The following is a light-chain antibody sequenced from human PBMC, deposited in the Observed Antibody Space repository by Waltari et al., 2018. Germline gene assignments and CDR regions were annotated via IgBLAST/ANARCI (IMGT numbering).Light chain of an antibody. J-gene: IGLJ1*01. CDR3: QSYDSSLSCYV. V-gene: IGLV1-40*01. Sequence: QSVLTQPHSVSGAPGQRVTSPCTGSSSNIGAGYDVHWYQQLPGTAPKLLIYGNSNRPSGVPXRFSGSKSGTSASLAITGLQAEDEADYYCQSYDSSLSCYVFGTGTKVTVL. CDR1: SSNIGAGYD. CDR2: GNS.